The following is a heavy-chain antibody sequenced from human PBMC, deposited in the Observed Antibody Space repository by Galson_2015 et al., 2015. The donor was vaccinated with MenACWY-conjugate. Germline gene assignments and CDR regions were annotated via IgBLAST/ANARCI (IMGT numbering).Heavy chain of an antibody. CDR2: ISSGGSSI. J-gene: IGHJ6*02. CDR3: AKRGGVIKVAGYGYGMDV. CDR1: GFTFSDYD. D-gene: IGHD6-19*01. V-gene: IGHV3-11*01. Sequence: SLRLSCAASGFTFSDYDMSWIRQAPGKGLEWVSYISSGGSSINHAEFVKGRFTISRDNAKNSQYLQTNSLRVEDTAVYYCAKRGGVIKVAGYGYGMDVWGQGTTVTVSS.